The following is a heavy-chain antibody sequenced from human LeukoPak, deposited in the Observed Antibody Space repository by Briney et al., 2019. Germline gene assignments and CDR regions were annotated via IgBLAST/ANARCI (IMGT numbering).Heavy chain of an antibody. CDR1: GGSFSGYY. CDR2: INHSGST. J-gene: IGHJ4*02. CDR3: ARGLSRTYGLDY. Sequence: PSETLSLTCAVYGGSFSGYYWSWIRQPPGKGLEWIGEINHSGSTNYNPSLKSRVTISVDTSKNQFSLKLSSVTAADTAVYYCARGLSRTYGLDYWGQGTLVTVSS. D-gene: IGHD3-10*01. V-gene: IGHV4-34*01.